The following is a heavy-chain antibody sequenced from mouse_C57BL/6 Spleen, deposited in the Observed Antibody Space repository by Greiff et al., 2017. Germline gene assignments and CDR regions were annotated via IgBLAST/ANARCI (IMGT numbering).Heavy chain of an antibody. CDR1: GYTFTSYW. Sequence: QVQLQQPGAELVRPGSSVKLSCKASGYTFTSYWMHWVKQRPIQGLEWIGNIDPSDSETHYNQKFKDKATLTVDKSSSTAYMQLSSLTSEDSAVYYCARSRRGHGSWFAYWGQGTLVTVSA. CDR2: IDPSDSET. CDR3: ARSRRGHGSWFAY. D-gene: IGHD2-2*01. J-gene: IGHJ3*01. V-gene: IGHV1-52*01.